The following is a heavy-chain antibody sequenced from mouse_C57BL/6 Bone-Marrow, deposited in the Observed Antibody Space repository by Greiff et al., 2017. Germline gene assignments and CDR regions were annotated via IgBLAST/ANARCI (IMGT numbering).Heavy chain of an antibody. CDR3: ATRRFAY. CDR2: INPGSGGT. CDR1: GYAFTNYL. J-gene: IGHJ3*01. Sequence: VQLVESGAELVRPGTSVKVSCKASGYAFTNYLIEWVKQRPGQGLEWIGVINPGSGGTNYNEKFKGKATLTADKSSSTAYMQLSSLTSEDSAVYFCATRRFAYWGQGTLVTVSA. D-gene: IGHD3-3*01. V-gene: IGHV1-54*01.